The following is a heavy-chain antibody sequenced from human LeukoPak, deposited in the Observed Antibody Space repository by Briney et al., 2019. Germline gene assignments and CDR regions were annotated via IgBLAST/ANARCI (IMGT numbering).Heavy chain of an antibody. Sequence: VSVKVSCKASGYTFTGYYMHWVRQAPGQGLEWMGWINPNSGGTNYAQKFQGRVTMTRDTSISTAYMELSRLRSDDTAVYYCARLNVAVAGTKSDYWGQGTLVTVSS. CDR3: ARLNVAVAGTKSDY. J-gene: IGHJ4*02. CDR2: INPNSGGT. D-gene: IGHD6-19*01. V-gene: IGHV1-2*02. CDR1: GYTFTGYY.